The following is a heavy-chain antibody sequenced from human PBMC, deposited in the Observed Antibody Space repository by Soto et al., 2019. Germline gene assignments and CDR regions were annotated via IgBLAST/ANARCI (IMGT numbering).Heavy chain of an antibody. CDR3: ARVYSSGWYSEYFQH. CDR1: AGTFSIYT. CDR2: IIPILGIA. V-gene: IGHV1-69*02. Sequence: SVTVSCKPSAGTFSIYTIICVRQSPGPGLEWIGRIIPILGIANYAQKFQGRVKITADKSTSTAYMELSSLRSEDTAVYYCARVYSSGWYSEYFQHWGQGTLVTVSS. D-gene: IGHD6-19*01. J-gene: IGHJ1*01.